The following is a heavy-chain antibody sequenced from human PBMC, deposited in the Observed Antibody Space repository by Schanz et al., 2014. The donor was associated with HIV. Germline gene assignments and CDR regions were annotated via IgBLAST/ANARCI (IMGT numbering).Heavy chain of an antibody. J-gene: IGHJ4*02. V-gene: IGHV3-23*01. CDR3: AKGQRGVVRGEMEE. D-gene: IGHD3-10*01. CDR2: ISGSGIST. CDR1: GFTFLPFS. Sequence: EVQLLESGGGLVQPGGSLSISCAASGFTFLPFSMSWVRQAPGKGLEWVSVISGSGISTYYADSVKGRFSISRDNSKNTLYLQMNSLRAEDTAVYYCAKGQRGVVRGEMEEWGKGTLVTVSS.